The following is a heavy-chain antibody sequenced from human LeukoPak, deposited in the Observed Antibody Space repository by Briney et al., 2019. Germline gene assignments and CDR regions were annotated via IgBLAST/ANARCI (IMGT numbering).Heavy chain of an antibody. CDR2: IKQDGSEK. D-gene: IGHD3-22*01. Sequence: GGSLRLSCAASGFTFSSYWMSWVRQAPGKGLEWVATIKQDGSEKDFVDSVKGRFTISRDNAKNSPYLQMNSLRAEDTALYYCARVGHYYHYWGQGTLVTVSS. J-gene: IGHJ4*02. CDR1: GFTFSSYW. V-gene: IGHV3-7*01. CDR3: ARVGHYYHY.